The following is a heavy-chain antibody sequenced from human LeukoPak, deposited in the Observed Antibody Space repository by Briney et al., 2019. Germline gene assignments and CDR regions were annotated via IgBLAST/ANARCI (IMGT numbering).Heavy chain of an antibody. J-gene: IGHJ6*02. CDR2: IYYSGST. CDR1: GGSVSSGSYY. CDR3: ARDIGHGDPFQYYGMDV. Sequence: PSETLSLTCTVSGGSVSSGSYYWSWIRQPPGKGLEWIGYIYYSGSTNYNPSLKSRVTISVDTSKNQFSLKLSSVTAADTAVYYCARDIGHGDPFQYYGMDVWGQGTTVTVSS. D-gene: IGHD4-17*01. V-gene: IGHV4-61*01.